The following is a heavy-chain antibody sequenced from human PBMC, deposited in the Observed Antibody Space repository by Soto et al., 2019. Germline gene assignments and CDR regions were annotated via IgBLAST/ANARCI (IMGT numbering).Heavy chain of an antibody. J-gene: IGHJ4*02. V-gene: IGHV3-21*01. D-gene: IGHD3-16*01. Sequence: GGSLRLSCAASGFTFSSYSMNWVRQAPGKGLEWVSSISSSSSYIYYADPVKGRFTISRDNAKNSLYLQMNSLRAEDTAVYYCARDPYASKPTFDYWGQGTLVTVSS. CDR2: ISSSSSYI. CDR1: GFTFSSYS. CDR3: ARDPYASKPTFDY.